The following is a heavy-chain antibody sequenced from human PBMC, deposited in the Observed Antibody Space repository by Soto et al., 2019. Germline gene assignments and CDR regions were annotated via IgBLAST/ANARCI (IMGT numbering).Heavy chain of an antibody. CDR2: ISAFNGYT. CDR3: ARTTTEFDY. Sequence: ASVKVSCKASGYTFTSYGISWVRQAPGQGLEWMGWISAFNGYTNLAQKFQGRVTMTTDTSTTTAYMDLRSLRSDDTAVYYCARTTTEFDYWGQGTLVTVSS. D-gene: IGHD4-17*01. J-gene: IGHJ4*02. V-gene: IGHV1-18*04. CDR1: GYTFTSYG.